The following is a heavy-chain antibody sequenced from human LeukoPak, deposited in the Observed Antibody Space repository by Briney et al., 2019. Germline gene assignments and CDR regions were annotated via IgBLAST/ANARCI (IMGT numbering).Heavy chain of an antibody. CDR2: INSDGNIT. CDR3: AKDRMVRGVPPDY. V-gene: IGHV3-74*01. D-gene: IGHD3-10*01. Sequence: GGSLRLSCAASGFTFSSSWMHWVRQVPGKGLVWVSRINSDGNITRYADSVKGRLTISRDNAKNTLYLEMNTLRAEDTAVYYCAKDRMVRGVPPDYWGQGTLVTVSS. CDR1: GFTFSSSW. J-gene: IGHJ4*02.